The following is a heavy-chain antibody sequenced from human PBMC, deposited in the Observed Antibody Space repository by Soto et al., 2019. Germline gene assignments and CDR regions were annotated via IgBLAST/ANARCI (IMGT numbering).Heavy chain of an antibody. Sequence: ESLKISCKASGYSCTSYWIGWVRQIPGKGLEWMGIIYPCDSDTIYSPSFQGQVTISADKSISTAYLQWNSLKASDTAMYYCARPPYSASYYYFDQWGQGTPVTVSS. CDR1: GYSCTSYW. J-gene: IGHJ4*02. V-gene: IGHV5-51*01. CDR3: ARPPYSASYYYFDQ. D-gene: IGHD1-26*01. CDR2: IYPCDSDT.